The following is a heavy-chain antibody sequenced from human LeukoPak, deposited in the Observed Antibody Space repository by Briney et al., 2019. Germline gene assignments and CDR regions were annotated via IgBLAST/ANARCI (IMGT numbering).Heavy chain of an antibody. CDR2: ISGSGGRA. CDR1: GFTVRNNY. D-gene: IGHD5-18*01. Sequence: GGSLRLSCVASGFTVRNNYMSWVRQAPGKGLEWVSLISGSGGRAYYADSVKGRFTISRDNSKNTLNLQMNSLRADDTAVYYCAKLDWGGSRYGYFDSWGQGTLVTVSS. J-gene: IGHJ4*02. V-gene: IGHV3-23*01. CDR3: AKLDWGGSRYGYFDS.